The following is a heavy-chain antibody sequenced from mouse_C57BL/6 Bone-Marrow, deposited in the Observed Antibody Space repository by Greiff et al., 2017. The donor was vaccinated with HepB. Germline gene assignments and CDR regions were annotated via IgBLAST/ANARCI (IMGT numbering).Heavy chain of an antibody. D-gene: IGHD1-1*01. V-gene: IGHV7-1*01. Sequence: EVQRVESGGGLVQSGRSLRLSCATSGFTFSDFYMEWVRQAPGKGLEWIAASRNKANDYTTEYSASVKGRFIVSRDTSQSILYLQMNALRAEDTAIYYCAREYYGSSPYWYFDVWGTGTTVTVSS. CDR2: SRNKANDYTT. CDR1: GFTFSDFY. CDR3: AREYYGSSPYWYFDV. J-gene: IGHJ1*03.